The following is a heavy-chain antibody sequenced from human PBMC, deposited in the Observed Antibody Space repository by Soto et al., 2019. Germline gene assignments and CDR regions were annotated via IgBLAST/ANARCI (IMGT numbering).Heavy chain of an antibody. CDR1: GGSINSHF. CDR2: IHHSGRT. J-gene: IGHJ5*02. D-gene: IGHD3-10*02. CDR3: GGGWNVRGWLDP. V-gene: IGHV4-59*11. Sequence: SETLSLTCTVSGGSINSHFWTWIRQPPGTGLECIGYIHHSGRTHYNPSLKSRVTMSIDTSKNQFSLKLTSVTAADTAVYDCGGGWNVRGWLDPWGKGPLVTVSS.